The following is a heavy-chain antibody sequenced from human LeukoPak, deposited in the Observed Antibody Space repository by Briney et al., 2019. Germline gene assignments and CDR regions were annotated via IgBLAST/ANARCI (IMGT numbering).Heavy chain of an antibody. CDR3: ARRGRFDDAFDI. Sequence: EASVKVSCKASGYTFTSYDINWVRQATGQGLEWMGWMNPNSGNTGYAQKFQGRVTMTRNTSISTAYMELSSLRSEDTAVYYCARRGRFDDAFDIWGQGTMVTVSS. D-gene: IGHD1-26*01. CDR1: GYTFTSYD. CDR2: MNPNSGNT. V-gene: IGHV1-8*01. J-gene: IGHJ3*02.